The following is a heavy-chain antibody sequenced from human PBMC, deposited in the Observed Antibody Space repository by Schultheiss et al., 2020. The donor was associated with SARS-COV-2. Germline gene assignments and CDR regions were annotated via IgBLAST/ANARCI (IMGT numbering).Heavy chain of an antibody. CDR3: AKDRHDFWSGYTYYYNYHGMDV. CDR1: GFTFSSYG. D-gene: IGHD3-3*01. J-gene: IGHJ6*02. CDR2: IWYDGSNK. Sequence: GESLKISCAASGFTFSSYGMHWVRQAPGKGLEWVAVIWYDGSNKYYADSVKGRFTISRDNSKNTLYLQMNSLRTEDTAVYYCAKDRHDFWSGYTYYYNYHGMDVWGQGTTVTVSS. V-gene: IGHV3-30*02.